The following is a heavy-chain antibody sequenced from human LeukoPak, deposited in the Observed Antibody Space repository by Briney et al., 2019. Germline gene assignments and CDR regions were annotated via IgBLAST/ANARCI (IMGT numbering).Heavy chain of an antibody. D-gene: IGHD3-10*01. CDR2: INHSGST. CDR1: GGSFSGYY. J-gene: IGHJ3*01. Sequence: SETLSLTCAVYGGSFSGYYWSWIRQPPGKGLEWIGEINHSGSTNYNPSLKSRVTISVDTSKNQFSLKLSSVTAADTAVYYCARGGKLLWFGEGRDAFDVWGHGTMVTASS. CDR3: ARGGKLLWFGEGRDAFDV. V-gene: IGHV4-34*01.